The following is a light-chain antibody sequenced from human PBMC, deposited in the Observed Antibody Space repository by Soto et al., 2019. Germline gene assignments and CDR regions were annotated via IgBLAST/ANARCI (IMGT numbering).Light chain of an antibody. J-gene: IGLJ1*01. Sequence: QSVLTQPASVSGSPGQSITISCTGTSSDVGSYNLVSWYQQHPGKAPKLMIYEGSKRSSGVSNRFSGSKSGNTASLTISGLQAEDEAVYYCCSYAGSSTFPVFGTGTKVTVL. V-gene: IGLV2-23*03. CDR2: EGS. CDR3: CSYAGSSTFPV. CDR1: SSDVGSYNL.